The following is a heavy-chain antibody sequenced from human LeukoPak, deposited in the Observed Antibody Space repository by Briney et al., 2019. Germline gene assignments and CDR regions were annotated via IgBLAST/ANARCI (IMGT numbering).Heavy chain of an antibody. CDR1: GFTFSNAW. V-gene: IGHV3-15*01. CDR3: TTLWYFDWLLYFDY. D-gene: IGHD3-9*01. Sequence: PGGSLRLSCAASGFTFSNAWMSWVRQAPGKGLEWVGRIKSKTDGGTTDYAAPVKGRFTISRDDSKNTLYLQMNSLKTEDTAVYYCTTLWYFDWLLYFDYWGQGTLVTVSS. J-gene: IGHJ4*02. CDR2: IKSKTDGGTT.